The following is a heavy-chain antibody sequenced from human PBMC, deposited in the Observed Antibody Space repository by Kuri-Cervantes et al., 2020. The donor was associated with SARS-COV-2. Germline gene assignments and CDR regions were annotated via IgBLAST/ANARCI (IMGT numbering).Heavy chain of an antibody. Sequence: SCKASGGTFSSYAISWVRQAPGKGLEWVANIKQDGSEKYYVDSVKGRFTISRDNSRNIVYLQMNSLRPEDTALYYCTREAYDYNMGFDSWGQGTLVTVSS. CDR2: IKQDGSEK. CDR1: GGTFSSYA. J-gene: IGHJ4*02. V-gene: IGHV3-7*01. D-gene: IGHD4-11*01. CDR3: TREAYDYNMGFDS.